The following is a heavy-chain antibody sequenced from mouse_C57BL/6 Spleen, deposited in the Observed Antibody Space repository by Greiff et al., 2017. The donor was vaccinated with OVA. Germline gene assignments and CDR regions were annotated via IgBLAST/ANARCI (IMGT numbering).Heavy chain of an antibody. D-gene: IGHD1-1*01. CDR2: IYPGDGDT. Sequence: QVQLQQSGAELVKPGASVKISCKASGYAFSSYWMNWVKQRPGKGLEWIGQIYPGDGDTNYNGKFKGKATLTADKSSSTAYMQLSSLTSEDSAVYFCARGGDYYYGSSDYWGQGTTLTVSS. CDR1: GYAFSSYW. J-gene: IGHJ2*01. V-gene: IGHV1-80*01. CDR3: ARGGDYYYGSSDY.